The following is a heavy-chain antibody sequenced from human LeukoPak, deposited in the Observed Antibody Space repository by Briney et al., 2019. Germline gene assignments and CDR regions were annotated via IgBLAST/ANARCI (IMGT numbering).Heavy chain of an antibody. CDR2: ISRDSTTI. D-gene: IGHD3-22*01. CDR1: GFTFSSFH. V-gene: IGHV3-48*01. J-gene: IGHJ4*02. Sequence: GGSLRLSCAASGFTFSSFHIYWVRQAPGKGLEWFSYISRDSTTIYYADSVKGRFTISRDNAKNSLYLQMNSLRAEDTAVYHCATDYYDSSGYYTGSYWGQGTLVTVSS. CDR3: ATDYYDSSGYYTGSY.